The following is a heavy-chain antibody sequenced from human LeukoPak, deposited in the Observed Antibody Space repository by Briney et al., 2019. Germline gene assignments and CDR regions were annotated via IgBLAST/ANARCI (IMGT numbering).Heavy chain of an antibody. V-gene: IGHV1-2*02. CDR2: INPNSGGT. J-gene: IGHJ4*02. Sequence: ASVKVSCKASGGTFSSYAISWVRQAPGQGLEWMGWINPNSGGTNYAQKFQGRVTMTRDTSISTAYMELSRLRSDDTAVYYCARDLFAVTMVRGVKDYWGQGTLVTVSS. D-gene: IGHD3-10*01. CDR1: GGTFSSYA. CDR3: ARDLFAVTMVRGVKDY.